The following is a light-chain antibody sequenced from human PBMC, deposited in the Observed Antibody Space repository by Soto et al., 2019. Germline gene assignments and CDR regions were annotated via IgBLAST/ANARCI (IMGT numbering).Light chain of an antibody. Sequence: DIHMTQSPSSLSASVGDRVTITCRASQSISSYVNWYQQKSGQAPKLLIYAASSLRCGVPSRFSGTGSGTDFTLTITSLQPEDFASYHCQQSYSTPPTFGQGTKLEIK. CDR1: QSISSY. V-gene: IGKV1-39*01. CDR3: QQSYSTPPT. CDR2: AAS. J-gene: IGKJ2*01.